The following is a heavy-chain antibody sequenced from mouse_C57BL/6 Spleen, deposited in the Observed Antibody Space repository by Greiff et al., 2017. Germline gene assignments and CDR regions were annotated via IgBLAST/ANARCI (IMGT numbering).Heavy chain of an antibody. CDR3: ARGKGLTGPFAY. CDR1: GYTFTDYY. D-gene: IGHD4-1*01. Sequence: EVQLQQSGPELVKPGASVKISCKASGYTFTDYYMNWVKQSHGKSLEWIGDINPNNGGTSYNQKFKGKATLTVDKSSSTAYMELRSLTSEDSAVYYCARGKGLTGPFAYWGQGTLVTVSA. CDR2: INPNNGGT. V-gene: IGHV1-26*01. J-gene: IGHJ3*01.